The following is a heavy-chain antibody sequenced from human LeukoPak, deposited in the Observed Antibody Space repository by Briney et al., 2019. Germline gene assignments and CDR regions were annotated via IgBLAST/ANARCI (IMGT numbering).Heavy chain of an antibody. CDR1: GYTFTDNY. CDR3: SRPYYDSSDYEFFQH. J-gene: IGHJ1*01. CDR2: INPNSGGT. Sequence: ASVKVSCKASGYTFTDNYMHWVRQAPGQGLEWMGWINPNSGGTNYAQKFQGRVTMTRDTCISTAYMDLSRLKSDDTAVYCCSRPYYDSSDYEFFQHWGQGTLVTVSS. V-gene: IGHV1-2*02. D-gene: IGHD3-22*01.